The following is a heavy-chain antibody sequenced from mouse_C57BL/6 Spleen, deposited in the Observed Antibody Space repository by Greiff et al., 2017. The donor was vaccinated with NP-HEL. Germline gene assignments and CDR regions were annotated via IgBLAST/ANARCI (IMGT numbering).Heavy chain of an antibody. CDR1: GYTFTDYY. J-gene: IGHJ2*01. Sequence: VQLQQSGPELVKPGASVKISCTASGYTFTDYYINWVQQRPGQGLAWIGWIYPGSGNTKYNEKFKGKATLTVDTSSSTAYMQLSSLTSEDSAVYFCASHDYWGQGTTLTVSS. CDR2: IYPGSGNT. CDR3: ASHDY. V-gene: IGHV1-84*01.